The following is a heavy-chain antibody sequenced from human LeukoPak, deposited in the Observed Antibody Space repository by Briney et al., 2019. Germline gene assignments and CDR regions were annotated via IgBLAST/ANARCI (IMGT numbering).Heavy chain of an antibody. D-gene: IGHD5-18*01. Sequence: GGSLRLSGVASGFSFSSYAMNWVRQAPGTGLDWVSAISGNGGSTYYADSVKGRFTISRDNSKNTLSLQMNSLRAEDTAVYYCAKGIELWLTYFDHWGQGTLVTASS. V-gene: IGHV3-23*01. CDR1: GFSFSSYA. J-gene: IGHJ4*02. CDR3: AKGIELWLTYFDH. CDR2: ISGNGGST.